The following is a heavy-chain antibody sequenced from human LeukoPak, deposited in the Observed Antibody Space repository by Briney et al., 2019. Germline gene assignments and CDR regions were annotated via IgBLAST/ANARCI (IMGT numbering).Heavy chain of an antibody. V-gene: IGHV4-59*08. D-gene: IGHD1-14*01. J-gene: IGHJ6*02. CDR1: GASMSTSY. Sequence: SETLSLTCTVSGASMSTSYWSWIRQPPGKGLEWIGYIYSSGNTTYNPSLKSRVTISVDTSKNQFSLRLDSVTAADTAVYYCARLPPLAPAGTTYYHAMDVWGQGTTVTVSS. CDR3: ARLPPLAPAGTTYYHAMDV. CDR2: IYSSGNT.